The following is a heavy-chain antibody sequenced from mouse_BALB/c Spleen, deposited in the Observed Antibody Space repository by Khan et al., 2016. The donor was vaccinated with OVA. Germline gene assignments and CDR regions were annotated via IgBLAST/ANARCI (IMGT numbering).Heavy chain of an antibody. CDR2: ISSGSTYT. CDR3: TRDGNYAHWYFDV. J-gene: IGHJ1*01. D-gene: IGHD2-1*01. V-gene: IGHV5-6-4*01. CDR1: GFSFSSYT. Sequence: EVELVESGGGLVKPGGSLKLSCAASGFSFSSYTMSWVRQTPEKRLEWVATISSGSTYTYYPDSVKGRFTISRDNARNTLFLQMSSLKSEDTARYYCTRDGNYAHWYFDVWCAGTTVTVSS.